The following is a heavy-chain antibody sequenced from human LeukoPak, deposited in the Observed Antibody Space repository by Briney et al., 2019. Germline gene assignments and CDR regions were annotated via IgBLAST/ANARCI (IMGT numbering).Heavy chain of an antibody. CDR1: GFTFSSYG. J-gene: IGHJ4*02. CDR2: IRYDGSNK. D-gene: IGHD5-24*01. Sequence: PGGSLRLSCAASGFTFSSYGMHWVRQAPGKGLEWVAFIRYDGSNKYYADSVKGRFTISRDNSKNTLYLQMNSLRAEDTAVYYCAKDTVLGRWLQLVARSLFDYWGQGTLVTVSS. CDR3: AKDTVLGRWLQLVARSLFDY. V-gene: IGHV3-30*02.